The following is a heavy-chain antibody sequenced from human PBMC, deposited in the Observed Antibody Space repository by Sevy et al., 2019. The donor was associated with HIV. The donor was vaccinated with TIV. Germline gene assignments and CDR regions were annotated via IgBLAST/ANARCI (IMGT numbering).Heavy chain of an antibody. CDR1: GFTFSSYA. Sequence: GGSLRLSCAASGFTFSSYAMSWVRQAPGKGLEWVSAISGSGGSTYYADSVKGRFTISRDNSKNTLYLQMNSLRAEDTAVYYCANRGSGYYYFDYWGQGTLVTVSS. J-gene: IGHJ4*02. D-gene: IGHD3-22*01. V-gene: IGHV3-23*01. CDR2: ISGSGGST. CDR3: ANRGSGYYYFDY.